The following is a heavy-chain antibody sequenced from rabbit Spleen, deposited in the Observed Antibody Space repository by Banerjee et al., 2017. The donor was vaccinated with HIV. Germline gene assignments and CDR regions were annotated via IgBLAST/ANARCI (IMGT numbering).Heavy chain of an antibody. CDR2: IWIRDAGT. Sequence: QEQLEESGGDLVKPGASLTLTCTASGVSFSSNYYMCWVRQAPGTGLEWIACIWIRDAGTWYASWARGRFTISKTSSTTVTLQMTSLTAADTATYFCARDQAGYAGYGYTWGLWGPGTLVTVS. J-gene: IGHJ4*01. CDR1: GVSFSSNYY. D-gene: IGHD6-1*01. V-gene: IGHV1S45*01. CDR3: ARDQAGYAGYGYTWGL.